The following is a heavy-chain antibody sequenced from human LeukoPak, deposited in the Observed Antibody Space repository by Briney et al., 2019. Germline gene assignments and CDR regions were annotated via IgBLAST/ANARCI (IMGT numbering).Heavy chain of an antibody. CDR1: GASMRNYNYY. CDR2: TYTRGSP. Sequence: MASETLSLTCTVSGASMRNYNYYWNWIRQPAGQGLQWIGRTYTRGSPSYRPSLKSRATISIDTSSSQFSLRLNSVTAADTAVYFCARAYDRSGYQSRGFDYWGQGLLVSVSS. CDR3: ARAYDRSGYQSRGFDY. V-gene: IGHV4-61*02. D-gene: IGHD3-22*01. J-gene: IGHJ4*02.